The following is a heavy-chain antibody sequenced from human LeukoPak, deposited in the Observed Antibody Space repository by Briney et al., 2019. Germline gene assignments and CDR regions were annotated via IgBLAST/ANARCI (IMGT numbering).Heavy chain of an antibody. D-gene: IGHD1-26*01. CDR2: INQDGSEE. Sequence: GGSLRLSCAASGFTFSHYWMTWVRQAPGKGLEWVANINQDGSEEFYVDSLKGRFTISRDNAKNSLYLQISSLRADDTAIYYCARDSGRFYIDYWGQGTLVTVSS. J-gene: IGHJ4*02. CDR3: ARDSGRFYIDY. V-gene: IGHV3-7*03. CDR1: GFTFSHYW.